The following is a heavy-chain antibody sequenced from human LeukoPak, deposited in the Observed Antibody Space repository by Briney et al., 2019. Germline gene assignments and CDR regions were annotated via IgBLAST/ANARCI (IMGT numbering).Heavy chain of an antibody. CDR2: ISSSSSYI. V-gene: IGHV3-21*01. CDR3: ARARGSTSCPDY. J-gene: IGHJ4*02. Sequence: TGGSLRLSCAASGFTLSSYSMNWVRHAPGKGRECLSSISSSSSYIYYADSVKGRFTISRDNAKNSLYLQMNSLRAEDTAVYYCARARGSTSCPDYWGQGTLVTVSS. CDR1: GFTLSSYS. D-gene: IGHD2-2*01.